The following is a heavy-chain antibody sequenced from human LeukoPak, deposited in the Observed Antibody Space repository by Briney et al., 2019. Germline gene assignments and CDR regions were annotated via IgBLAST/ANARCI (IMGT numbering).Heavy chain of an antibody. J-gene: IGHJ4*02. CDR3: ARELPPVMKYYFDY. Sequence: GRSLRLSCAASGFSFSSYGMHWVRQAPGKGLEWVAVIWFDGSNKYYADSVKGRFTISRDNSKNTLYLQMDSLRAEDTAVYYCARELPPVMKYYFDYWGQGTLVTVSS. D-gene: IGHD4-11*01. CDR1: GFSFSSYG. V-gene: IGHV3-33*01. CDR2: IWFDGSNK.